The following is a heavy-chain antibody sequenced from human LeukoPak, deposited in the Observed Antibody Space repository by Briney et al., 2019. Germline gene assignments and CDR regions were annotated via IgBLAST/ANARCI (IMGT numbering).Heavy chain of an antibody. CDR3: ARHVWYYDILTGYYVPDAFDI. CDR1: GYSIRTDYY. V-gene: IGHV4-38-2*02. CDR2: INKSWNT. J-gene: IGHJ3*02. Sequence: SETLSLICTVSGYSIRTDYYWGWIRQPPGKGPQWIGTINKSWNTYYNPSLRSRVTISVDTSKNQFSLKLSSVTAADTAVYYCARHVWYYDILTGYYVPDAFDIWGQGTMVTVSS. D-gene: IGHD3-9*01.